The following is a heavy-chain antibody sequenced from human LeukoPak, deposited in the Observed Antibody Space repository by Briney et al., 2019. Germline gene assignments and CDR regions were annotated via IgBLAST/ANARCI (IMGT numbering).Heavy chain of an antibody. Sequence: PRGSPRLSCAASGFTFSGYWMYWVRQAPGKGLVWVSGVKSDASSTYYADSVKGRFTISRDNAKNTLYLQMNSLRAEDTAVYYCARDMGRAFDNWGQGIIVPVSS. CDR3: ARDMGRAFDN. CDR1: GFTFSGYW. J-gene: IGHJ3*02. CDR2: VKSDASST. V-gene: IGHV3-74*01. D-gene: IGHD3-10*01.